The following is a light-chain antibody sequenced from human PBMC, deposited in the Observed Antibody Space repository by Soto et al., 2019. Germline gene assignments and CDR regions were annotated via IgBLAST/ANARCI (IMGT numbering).Light chain of an antibody. V-gene: IGKV3-20*01. Sequence: IVVTQSPGTLSLSPGERATLSCRASQSVRSSYLAWYQQKPGQAPRLLIYGASSRATGIPDRFSGSGSGTDFTLTISRLEPEDFAVYYCQQYGSSPTFGQGTKVEIK. J-gene: IGKJ1*01. CDR1: QSVRSSY. CDR3: QQYGSSPT. CDR2: GAS.